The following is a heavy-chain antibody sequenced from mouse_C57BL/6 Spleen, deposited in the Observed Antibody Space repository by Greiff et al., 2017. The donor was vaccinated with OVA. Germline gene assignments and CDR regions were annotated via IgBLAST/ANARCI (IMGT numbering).Heavy chain of an antibody. J-gene: IGHJ2*01. D-gene: IGHD2-2*01. Sequence: EVKLVESGGGLVKPGGSLKLSCAASGFTFSDYGMHWVRQAPEKGLEWVAYISSGSSTIYYADTVKGRFTISRDNAKNTLFLQMTSLRSEDTAMYYCARQGVTTGDYWGQGTTLTVSS. V-gene: IGHV5-17*01. CDR3: ARQGVTTGDY. CDR2: ISSGSSTI. CDR1: GFTFSDYG.